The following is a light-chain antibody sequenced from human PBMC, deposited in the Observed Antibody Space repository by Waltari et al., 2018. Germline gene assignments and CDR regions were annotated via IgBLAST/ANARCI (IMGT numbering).Light chain of an antibody. CDR1: SSHIGEGSD. J-gene: IGLJ3*02. CDR2: NNG. CDR3: QSYDASLNGV. Sequence: QSVLTQPPSVSGAPGQRVTISCTGSSSHIGEGSDVHWYRQLPGAAPQLVLYNNGNGPSGVPDRFAGSKSATSASLVITGLQADDEALYYCQSYDASLNGVFGGGTKLTVL. V-gene: IGLV1-40*01.